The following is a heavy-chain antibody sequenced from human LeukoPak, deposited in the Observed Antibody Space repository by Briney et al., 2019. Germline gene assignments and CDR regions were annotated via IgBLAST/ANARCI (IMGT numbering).Heavy chain of an antibody. CDR2: ISAYNGNT. J-gene: IGHJ4*02. CDR3: ARDRTRVGASGDFDY. Sequence: ASVTVSCKASGYTFTSYGISWVRQAPGQGLEWMGWISAYNGNTNYAQKLQGRVTMTTDTSTSTAYMELRSLRSDDTAVYYCARDRTRVGASGDFDYWGQGTLVTVSS. CDR1: GYTFTSYG. D-gene: IGHD1-26*01. V-gene: IGHV1-18*01.